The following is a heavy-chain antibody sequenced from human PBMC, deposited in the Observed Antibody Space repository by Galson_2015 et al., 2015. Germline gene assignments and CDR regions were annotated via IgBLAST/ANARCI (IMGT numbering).Heavy chain of an antibody. Sequence: SLRLSCAASGFTFSSYGMHWVRQAPGKGLEWVAVISYDGSNKYYADSVKGRFTISRDSSKNTLYLQMNSLRAEDTAVYYCAKDSNGDQYYFDYWGQGTLVTVSS. CDR2: ISYDGSNK. CDR1: GFTFSSYG. V-gene: IGHV3-30*18. CDR3: AKDSNGDQYYFDY. D-gene: IGHD4-17*01. J-gene: IGHJ4*02.